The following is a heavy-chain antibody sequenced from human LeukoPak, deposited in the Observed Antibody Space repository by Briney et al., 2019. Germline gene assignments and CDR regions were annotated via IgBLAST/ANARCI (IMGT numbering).Heavy chain of an antibody. J-gene: IGHJ4*02. CDR3: ARDRSVRYFDY. CDR2: IWYDGSNK. CDR1: GFTFSSYG. Sequence: GGSLRLSCAASGFTFSSYGMHGVRQAPGKGLEWVAVIWYDGSNKYYADSVKGRFTISRDTPKNTLYLQMNSLRAEDTAVYYCARDRSVRYFDYWGQGALVTVSS. D-gene: IGHD2-15*01. V-gene: IGHV3-33*01.